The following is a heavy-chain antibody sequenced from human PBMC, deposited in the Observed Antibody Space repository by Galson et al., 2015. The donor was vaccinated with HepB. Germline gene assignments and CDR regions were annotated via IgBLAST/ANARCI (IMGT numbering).Heavy chain of an antibody. CDR1: GFTFSSYS. J-gene: IGHJ5*02. D-gene: IGHD7-27*01. V-gene: IGHV3-48*01. CDR2: ISSSSSTI. Sequence: SLRLSCAASGFTFSSYSMNWVRQAPGKGLEWVSYISSSSSTIYYADSVKGRFTISRDNAKNSLYLQMNSLRAEDTAVYYCARDALPYWGGNWFDPWGQGTLVTVSS. CDR3: ARDALPYWGGNWFDP.